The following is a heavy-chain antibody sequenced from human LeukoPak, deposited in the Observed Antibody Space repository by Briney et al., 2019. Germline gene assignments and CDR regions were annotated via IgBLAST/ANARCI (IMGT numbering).Heavy chain of an antibody. J-gene: IGHJ4*02. V-gene: IGHV4-4*09. CDR1: GGSISGFY. CDR3: ARADVNYGSYSGFLDN. Sequence: SETLSLTCTVSGGSISGFYWSWIRQPPGKGLEWIGYIYTSGSSKYNPSLKGRVTISVDTSKNQFSLKLTSVTAADTAVYFCARADVNYGSYSGFLDNWGQGSLVTVSS. CDR2: IYTSGSS. D-gene: IGHD5-12*01.